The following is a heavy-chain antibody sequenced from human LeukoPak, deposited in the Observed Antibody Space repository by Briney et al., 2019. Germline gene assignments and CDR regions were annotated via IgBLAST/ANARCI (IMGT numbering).Heavy chain of an antibody. CDR1: GFTFSSYA. J-gene: IGHJ4*02. Sequence: GGSLRLSCATSGFTFSSYAMSWVRQAPGKGLEWVSAISGSGGSTYYADSVKGRFTIFRDNAKNSLYLQMNSLRAEDTAVYYCARGGWDIVVVPAAISSFDYWGQGTLVTVSS. CDR2: ISGSGGST. V-gene: IGHV3-23*01. D-gene: IGHD2-2*01. CDR3: ARGGWDIVVVPAAISSFDY.